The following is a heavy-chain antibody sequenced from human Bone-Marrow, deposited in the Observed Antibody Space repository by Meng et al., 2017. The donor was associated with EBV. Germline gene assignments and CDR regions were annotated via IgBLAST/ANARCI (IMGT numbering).Heavy chain of an antibody. D-gene: IGHD6-19*01. J-gene: IGHJ5*02. CDR3: ARPFPSWQSPRLDPFGA. CDR1: RYSISSCYY. V-gene: IGHV4-39*01. Sequence: QLQLRESGPGQVKPSETLALPCPLLRYSISSCYYWGWIRQPPGRGLEWIGSVHYTGSTYYSPSLKSRVTVSVDTSKNQFSLRLTSVTAADTAVYYCARPFPSWQSPRLDPFGAWGQGTLVTV. CDR2: VHYTGST.